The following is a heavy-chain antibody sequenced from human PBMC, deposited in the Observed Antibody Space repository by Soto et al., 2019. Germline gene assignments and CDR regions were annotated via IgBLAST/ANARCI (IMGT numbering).Heavy chain of an antibody. Sequence: PSETLSLTCTVSGGSVSSCSYYWSWIRQPPGKGLEWIGYIYYSGSTNYNPSLKSRVTISVDTSKNQFSLKLSSVPAADTAVYCCESLRVYVSARFFGYWGQGTLSTVSS. V-gene: IGHV4-61*01. D-gene: IGHD2-8*01. CDR2: IYYSGST. J-gene: IGHJ4*02. CDR3: ESLRVYVSARFFGY. CDR1: GGSVSSCSYY.